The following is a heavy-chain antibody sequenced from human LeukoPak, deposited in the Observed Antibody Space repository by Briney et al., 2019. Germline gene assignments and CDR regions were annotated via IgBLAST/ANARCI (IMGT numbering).Heavy chain of an antibody. J-gene: IGHJ6*02. CDR2: INHSGST. CDR3: ARGRRWELLRHYYYGMDV. D-gene: IGHD1-26*01. V-gene: IGHV4-34*01. Sequence: SETLSLTCAVYGGSFSGYYWSWIRQPPGKGLEWIGEINHSGSTNYNPSLKSRVTISVDTSKNQFSLKLSSVTAADTAVYYCARGRRWELLRHYYYGMDVWGQGTTVTVSS. CDR1: GGSFSGYY.